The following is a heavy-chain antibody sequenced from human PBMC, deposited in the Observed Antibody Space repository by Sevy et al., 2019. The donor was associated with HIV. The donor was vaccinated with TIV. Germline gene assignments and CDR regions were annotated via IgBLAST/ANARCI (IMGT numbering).Heavy chain of an antibody. CDR3: ARDMGMNALTGTGGTGGAFDS. V-gene: IGHV3-11*01. Sequence: GGSLRLSCAASGFDFSAYYMSWIRQAPGKGLEWISYISSGGTPFSYADSVKGRFTIPRDNAKNSVYLQMNTLRAEDTAVYYGARDMGMNALTGTGGTGGAFDSWGQGTLVTVSS. D-gene: IGHD7-27*01. J-gene: IGHJ4*02. CDR1: GFDFSAYY. CDR2: ISSGGTPF.